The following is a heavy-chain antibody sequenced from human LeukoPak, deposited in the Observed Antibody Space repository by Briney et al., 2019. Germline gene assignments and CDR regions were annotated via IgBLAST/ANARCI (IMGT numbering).Heavy chain of an antibody. CDR2: ISGSGGST. Sequence: PGGSLRLSCAASRFTFSSYAMGWVRQAPGKGLEWVSAISGSGGSTYYADSVKGRFTISRDNSKNTLYLQMNSLRAEDTAVYYCAKLFGIVVVPAAIGYWGQGTLVTVSP. V-gene: IGHV3-23*01. J-gene: IGHJ4*02. CDR3: AKLFGIVVVPAAIGY. D-gene: IGHD2-2*02. CDR1: RFTFSSYA.